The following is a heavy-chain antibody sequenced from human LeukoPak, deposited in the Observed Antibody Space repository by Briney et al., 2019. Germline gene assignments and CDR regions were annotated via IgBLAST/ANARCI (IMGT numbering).Heavy chain of an antibody. CDR1: SLIFSHAW. CDR3: TKNTGDFDI. D-gene: IGHD4-17*01. J-gene: IGHJ3*02. CDR2: VKSVAEGGAA. Sequence: RGSLRLSCEFSSLIFSHAWMNWVRQAPGKGLEWVGRVKSVAEGGAAEYGTPVKGRFTISRDDSKKMVYLQMDNLNTEDTAMYYCTKNTGDFDIWGQGTMVIVSS. V-gene: IGHV3-15*07.